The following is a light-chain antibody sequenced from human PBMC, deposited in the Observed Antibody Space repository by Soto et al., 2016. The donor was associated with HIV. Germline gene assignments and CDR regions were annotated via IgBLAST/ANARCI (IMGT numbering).Light chain of an antibody. CDR3: QAWDSSAGV. V-gene: IGLV3-1*01. CDR1: KLGDKY. CDR2: QDV. Sequence: SYELTQPPSVSVSPGQTASITCSGNKLGDKYVSWYQQKPGQSPVLVIHQDVVRPSGIPERFSGSNSGNTATLTISGTQAMDEADYYCQAWDSSAGVFGGGTELTVL. J-gene: IGLJ2*01.